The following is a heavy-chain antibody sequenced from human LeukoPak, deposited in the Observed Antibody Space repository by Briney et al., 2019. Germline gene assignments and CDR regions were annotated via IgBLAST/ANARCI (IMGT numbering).Heavy chain of an antibody. CDR1: GYSFANYW. V-gene: IGHV5-51*01. Sequence: GESLKISCEGPGYSFANYWIGWVRQMPGKGLEWMGIIYPDDSDTTYIPSFRGQVTISADKSISTAYLQWSSLKASDSAMYYCAKLGPRASVWLGEQENWGQGTLLTASS. D-gene: IGHD3-10*01. CDR3: AKLGPRASVWLGEQEN. CDR2: IYPDDSDT. J-gene: IGHJ4*02.